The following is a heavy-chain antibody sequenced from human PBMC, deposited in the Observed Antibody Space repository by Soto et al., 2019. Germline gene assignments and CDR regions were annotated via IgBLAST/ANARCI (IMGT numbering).Heavy chain of an antibody. Sequence: SGPTLVNPTQTLTLTCTFSGFSLSTSGVGVGWIRQPPGKALEWLALIYRNDDKRYSPSLKSRLTITKDTSKNQVVLTMTNIDPVDTATYYCAHGGYCSSTSCYYYYYGMDVWGQGTTVTVSS. J-gene: IGHJ6*02. CDR3: AHGGYCSSTSCYYYYYGMDV. V-gene: IGHV2-5*01. D-gene: IGHD2-2*01. CDR2: IYRNDDK. CDR1: GFSLSTSGVG.